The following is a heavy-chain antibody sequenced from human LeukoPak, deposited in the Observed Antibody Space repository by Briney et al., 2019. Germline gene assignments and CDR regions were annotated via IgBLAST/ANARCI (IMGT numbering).Heavy chain of an antibody. V-gene: IGHV3-53*01. CDR2: IYSGGST. J-gene: IGHJ3*02. Sequence: PGGSLRLSCAASGFTVSSNYMSWVRQAPGKGLEWVSVIYSGGSTCYADSVKGRFTISRDNSKNTLYLQMNSLRAEDTAVYYCARDPHYYDSSGSGDAFDIWGQGTMVTVSS. CDR1: GFTVSSNY. D-gene: IGHD3-22*01. CDR3: ARDPHYYDSSGSGDAFDI.